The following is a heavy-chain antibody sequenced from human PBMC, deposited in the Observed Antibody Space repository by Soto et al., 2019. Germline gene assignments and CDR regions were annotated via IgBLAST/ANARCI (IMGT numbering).Heavy chain of an antibody. CDR1: GGSFSGYY. D-gene: IGHD2-2*01. V-gene: IGHV4-34*12. J-gene: IGHJ4*02. CDR3: ARVGQPPADY. CDR2: IIHAGST. Sequence: QVQLQQWGAGLLKPSETLSLTCAVSGGSFSGYYWSWIRQPPGKGLEGIGEIIHAGSTNYNPSLKSRITISVDTSKKHFSLKLSSVTDADTAVYYCARVGQPPADYWGQGTLVTVSS.